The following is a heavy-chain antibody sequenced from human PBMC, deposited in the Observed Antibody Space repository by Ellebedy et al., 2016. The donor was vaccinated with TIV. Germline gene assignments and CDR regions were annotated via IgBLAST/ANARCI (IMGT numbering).Heavy chain of an antibody. CDR3: ARALMVRGIIIKMVVYFDY. Sequence: GSLRLXXTVSGGSVSSGSYYWSWIRQPPGKGLEWIGHIDYSGSTNYNPSLKSRVTISVDMSKNQFSLKLSSVTAADTAVYYCARALMVRGIIIKMVVYFDYWGQGTLVTVSS. J-gene: IGHJ4*02. D-gene: IGHD3-10*01. CDR2: IDYSGST. CDR1: GGSVSSGSYY. V-gene: IGHV4-61*01.